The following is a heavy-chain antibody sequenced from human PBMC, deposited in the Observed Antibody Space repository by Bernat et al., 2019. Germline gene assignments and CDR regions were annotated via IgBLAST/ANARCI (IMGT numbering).Heavy chain of an antibody. Sequence: QVQLVESGGGLVKPGGSLRLSCAASGFTFSDYYMSWIRQAPGKGLEWVSYISSSSSYTNYADSVKGRFTISRDNAKNSLYLQMNSLRAEDTAVYYCARERLQSNVMDVWGQGTTVTVSS. D-gene: IGHD4-11*01. CDR3: ARERLQSNVMDV. V-gene: IGHV3-11*06. J-gene: IGHJ6*02. CDR2: ISSSSSYT. CDR1: GFTFSDYY.